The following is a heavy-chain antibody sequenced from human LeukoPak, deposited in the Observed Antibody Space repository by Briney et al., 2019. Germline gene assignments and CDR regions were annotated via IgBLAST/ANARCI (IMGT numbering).Heavy chain of an antibody. J-gene: IGHJ4*02. CDR1: GFTFSSYA. V-gene: IGHV3-23*01. CDR3: ATVEMATIGLGYFDY. Sequence: GGSLRLSCAASGFTFSSYAMSWVRQAPGKGLEWVSAISGSGGSTYYADSVKGRFTISSDNSKNTLYLQMNSLRAEDTAVYYCATVEMATIGLGYFDYWGQGTLVTVSS. CDR2: ISGSGGST. D-gene: IGHD5-24*01.